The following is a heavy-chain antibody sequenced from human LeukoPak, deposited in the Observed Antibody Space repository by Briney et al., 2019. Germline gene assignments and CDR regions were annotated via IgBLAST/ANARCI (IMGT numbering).Heavy chain of an antibody. Sequence: PSETLSLTCSVSGGSISSYYWSWIRQPPGKGLEWIGYIYYSGSTNYNPSLKRRVTMSVETSKKQFSLKLSSVTAADTTVYYCARAPERWYSYGSYTYYYMDVWGKGTTVTVSS. V-gene: IGHV4-59*01. J-gene: IGHJ6*03. CDR3: ARAPERWYSYGSYTYYYMDV. CDR2: IYYSGST. D-gene: IGHD5-18*01. CDR1: GGSISSYY.